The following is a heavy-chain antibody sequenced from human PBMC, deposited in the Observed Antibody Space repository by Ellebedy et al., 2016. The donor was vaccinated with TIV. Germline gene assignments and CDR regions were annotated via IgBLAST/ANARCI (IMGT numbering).Heavy chain of an antibody. J-gene: IGHJ4*02. Sequence: SETLSLXXTVSGGSISSSSYYWGWIRQPPGKGLEWIGSIYYSGSTYYNPSLKSRVTISVNTSKNQFSLKLSSVTAADTAVYYCARRIIIELDYWGQGTLVTVSS. CDR2: IYYSGST. V-gene: IGHV4-39*07. CDR3: ARRIIIELDY. CDR1: GGSISSSSYY. D-gene: IGHD2-15*01.